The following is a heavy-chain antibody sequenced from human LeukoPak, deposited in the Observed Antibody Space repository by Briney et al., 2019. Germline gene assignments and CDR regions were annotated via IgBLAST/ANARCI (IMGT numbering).Heavy chain of an antibody. J-gene: IGHJ3*02. D-gene: IGHD1-26*01. CDR2: IKQDGSEK. Sequence: GGSLRLSCAASGFTFSSYWMSWVRQAPGKGLEWVANIKQDGSEKYYADSVKGRFTISRDNAKNALYLQMNSLRAEDTALYYCAKDIERGWELLGDAFDIWGQGTMVTVSS. V-gene: IGHV3-7*03. CDR1: GFTFSSYW. CDR3: AKDIERGWELLGDAFDI.